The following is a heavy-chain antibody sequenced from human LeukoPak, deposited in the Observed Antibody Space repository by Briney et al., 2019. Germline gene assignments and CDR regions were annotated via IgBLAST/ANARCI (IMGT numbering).Heavy chain of an antibody. D-gene: IGHD3-10*01. CDR2: ISDHNGNT. J-gene: IGHJ6*02. V-gene: IGHV1-18*01. Sequence: ASVKVSCKASGYTFTSYGISWVRQAPGQGLEWMGRISDHNGNTNYAQKFQGRVTMTTDTSTNTAYMELRNLRSDDTAVYYCGAGTYYYYYYGMDVWGQGTTVTVSS. CDR3: GAGTYYYYYYGMDV. CDR1: GYTFTSYG.